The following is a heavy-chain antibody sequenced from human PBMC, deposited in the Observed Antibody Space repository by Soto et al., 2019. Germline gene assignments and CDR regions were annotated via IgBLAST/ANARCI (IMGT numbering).Heavy chain of an antibody. Sequence: QVTLKESGPVLVKPTETLTLTCTVSGFSLSNARMGVSWIRQPPGKALEWLAHIFSNDEKSYSTSLKSRLTISKDTSKSQVVLTMTNMDPVDTATYYCARTLYGDYGAVAEIDYWGQGTLVTVSS. D-gene: IGHD4-17*01. J-gene: IGHJ4*02. CDR1: GFSLSNARMG. V-gene: IGHV2-26*01. CDR3: ARTLYGDYGAVAEIDY. CDR2: IFSNDEK.